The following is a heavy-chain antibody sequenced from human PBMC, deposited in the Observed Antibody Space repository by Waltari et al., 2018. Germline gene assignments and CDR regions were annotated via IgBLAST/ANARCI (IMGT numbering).Heavy chain of an antibody. CDR1: GFTFSDHY. CDR2: TRNKANSYTT. Sequence: EVQLVESGGGLVQPGGSLSLSCAASGFTFSDHYMDWVRQAPGKGLEWVGRTRNKANSYTTEYAASVKGRFTISRDDSKNSLYLQMNSLKTEDTAVYYCATTVFGDAFDIWGQGTMVTVSS. J-gene: IGHJ3*02. D-gene: IGHD4-4*01. CDR3: ATTVFGDAFDI. V-gene: IGHV3-72*01.